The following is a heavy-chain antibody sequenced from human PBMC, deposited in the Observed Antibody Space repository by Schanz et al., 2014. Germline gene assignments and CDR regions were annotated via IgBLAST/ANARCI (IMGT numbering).Heavy chain of an antibody. CDR3: AKFLYDDPS. CDR1: GGDICNYY. CDR2: IHQSGGT. Sequence: QVQLQESGPGLVKPSQTLSLTCSVSGGDICNYYWSWIRQPPGKGLEWIGYIHQSGGTNYNPSLKRRVTILVDTSKNQFPLRWTSLTAADTAVYYCAKFLYDDPSWGQGTLVTVSS. D-gene: IGHD3-3*01. V-gene: IGHV4-59*08. J-gene: IGHJ5*02.